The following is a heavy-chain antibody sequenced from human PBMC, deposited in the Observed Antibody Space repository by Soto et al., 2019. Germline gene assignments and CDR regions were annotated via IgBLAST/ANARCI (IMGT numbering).Heavy chain of an antibody. J-gene: IGHJ4*02. V-gene: IGHV5-10-1*01. CDR2: IDPRDSYT. D-gene: IGHD3-9*01. CDR1: GYTFTNYW. CDR3: ARLGYDILTGYYGDY. Sequence: EVQLVQSGAEVKKPGESLRISCKGSGYTFTNYWISWVRQMPGKGLEWMGTIDPRDSYTNYSPSFQGHVTNSADKSITTGYLQWSTLKASDTAMYYCARLGYDILTGYYGDYWGQGTLVTVSS.